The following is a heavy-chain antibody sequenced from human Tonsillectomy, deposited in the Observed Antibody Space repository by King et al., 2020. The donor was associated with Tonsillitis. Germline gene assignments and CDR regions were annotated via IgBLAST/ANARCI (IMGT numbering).Heavy chain of an antibody. J-gene: IGHJ4*02. D-gene: IGHD2-15*01. V-gene: IGHV2-5*02. CDR2: IYWVEDK. CDR1: GFSLSTSGMG. Sequence: TLKESGPTLVKPTQTLTLTCTFSGFSLSTSGMGVGWIRQPPGKALEWLALIYWVEDKSYMPSLKSRLNITKDTSKNQVVLTMTNMDPVDTATYYCAHKPKPLLHRYFDPWGQGTLVTVSS. CDR3: AHKPKPLLHRYFDP.